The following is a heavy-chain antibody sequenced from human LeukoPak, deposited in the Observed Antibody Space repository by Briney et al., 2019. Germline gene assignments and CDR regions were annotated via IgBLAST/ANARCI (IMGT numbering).Heavy chain of an antibody. J-gene: IGHJ4*02. CDR3: TRASGYSSGAVDY. CDR2: ISWNSGSI. Sequence: PGRSLRPSCAASGFTFDDYAMHWVRQAPGKGLEWVSGISWNSGSIGYADSVKGRFTISRDNAKSTLYLQMNSLRADDMALYYCTRASGYSSGAVDYWGQGTLVTVSS. D-gene: IGHD5-18*01. CDR1: GFTFDDYA. V-gene: IGHV3-9*03.